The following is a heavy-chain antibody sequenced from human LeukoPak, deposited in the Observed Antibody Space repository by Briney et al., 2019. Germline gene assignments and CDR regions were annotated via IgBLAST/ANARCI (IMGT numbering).Heavy chain of an antibody. D-gene: IGHD3-10*01. CDR3: VRGYEAFDI. CDR1: GGSFSGYY. V-gene: IGHV4-34*01. J-gene: IGHJ3*02. CDR2: INHSGST. Sequence: SETLSLTCAFYGGSFSGYYWSWIRQPPGKGLEWIGEINHSGSTNYNPSLKSRVTISVDTSKNQFSLKLSSVTAADTAVYYCVRGYEAFDIWGQGTMVTVSS.